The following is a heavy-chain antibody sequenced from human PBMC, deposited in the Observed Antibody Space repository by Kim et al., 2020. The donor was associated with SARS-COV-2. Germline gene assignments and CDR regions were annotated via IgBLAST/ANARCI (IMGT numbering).Heavy chain of an antibody. Sequence: SVKVSCKASGGTFSSYAISWVRQAPGQGLEWMGGIIPIFGTANYAQKFQGRVTITADESTSTAYMELSSLRSEDTAVYYCARVPPPYSSGWYNWFDPWGQGTLVTVSS. V-gene: IGHV1-69*13. J-gene: IGHJ5*02. CDR2: IIPIFGTA. CDR3: ARVPPPYSSGWYNWFDP. D-gene: IGHD6-19*01. CDR1: GGTFSSYA.